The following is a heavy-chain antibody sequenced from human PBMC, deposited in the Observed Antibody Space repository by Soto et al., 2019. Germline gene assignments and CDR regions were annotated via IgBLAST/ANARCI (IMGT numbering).Heavy chain of an antibody. Sequence: SVKVSCKASGYSFSSHYMHWVKQAPGQGLEWLGFINPNGGSTTYAQKFQGRVTMTTDTSTNTAYMELRSLRSEDTAVYYCARDRVVVITLYYYCGMDVLGQGTTVSVSS. J-gene: IGHJ6*02. CDR2: INPNGGST. D-gene: IGHD3-22*01. V-gene: IGHV1-46*01. CDR1: GYSFSSHY. CDR3: ARDRVVVITLYYYCGMDV.